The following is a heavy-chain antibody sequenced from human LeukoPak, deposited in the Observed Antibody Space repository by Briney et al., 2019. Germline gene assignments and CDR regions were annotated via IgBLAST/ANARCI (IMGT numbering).Heavy chain of an antibody. CDR2: INGSATYT. D-gene: IGHD5-18*01. Sequence: GGSLRLSCVVSGFTFSDYAMNWVRQAPGKGLEWVSTINGSATYTNYADSVKGRFTISRHNSKNTLYLQMNSLRVEDTAVYYCAKDEYTYGHDAFDIWGQGTMVTVSS. CDR3: AKDEYTYGHDAFDI. CDR1: GFTFSDYA. J-gene: IGHJ3*02. V-gene: IGHV3-23*01.